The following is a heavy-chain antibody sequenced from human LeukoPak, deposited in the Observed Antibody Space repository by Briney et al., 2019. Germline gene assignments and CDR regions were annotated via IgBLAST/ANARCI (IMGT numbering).Heavy chain of an antibody. Sequence: GGSLRLSCSVSGFIFSTYGMNWVRQAPGKGLEWVAFIRYDGSNKYYADSVKGRFTISRDNSKNTLYLQMNSLRAEDTAVYYCAKDSCSSTSCYPEGDYWGQGTLVTVSS. CDR1: GFIFSTYG. V-gene: IGHV3-30*02. D-gene: IGHD2-2*01. J-gene: IGHJ4*02. CDR3: AKDSCSSTSCYPEGDY. CDR2: IRYDGSNK.